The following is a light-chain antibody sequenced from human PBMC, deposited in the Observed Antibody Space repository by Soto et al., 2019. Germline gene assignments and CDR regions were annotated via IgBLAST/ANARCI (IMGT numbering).Light chain of an antibody. CDR3: XXXXXXXRLS. J-gene: IGKJ4*01. Sequence: EIVLTQSPATLSLSPGERANISCRASQSVSSYLAWYQHKPGQAPRLLIYDSSNRPTGIPARFSGSGSGTDFTLTISSLEPXXXXXXXXXXXXXXXRLSFGGGTKVEIK. V-gene: IGKV3-11*01. CDR2: DSS. CDR1: QSVSSY.